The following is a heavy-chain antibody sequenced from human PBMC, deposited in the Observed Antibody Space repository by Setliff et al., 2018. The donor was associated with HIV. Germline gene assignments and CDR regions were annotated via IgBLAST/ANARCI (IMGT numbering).Heavy chain of an antibody. CDR1: GDSISSGSYY. D-gene: IGHD1-7*01. CDR2: IYTSGTT. J-gene: IGHJ4*02. Sequence: SETLSLTCTVSGDSISSGSYYWSWIRQPAGKGLEWIGRIYTSGTTNYNYPFKTRATISRDTSKNQFSLRLSSVTATDTAMYYCARHPREETQRNYKFDSWGQGTLVTVSS. CDR3: ARHPREETQRNYKFDS. V-gene: IGHV4-61*02.